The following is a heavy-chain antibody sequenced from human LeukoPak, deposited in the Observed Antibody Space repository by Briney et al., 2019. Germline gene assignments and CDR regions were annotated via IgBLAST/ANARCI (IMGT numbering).Heavy chain of an antibody. V-gene: IGHV4-59*12. CDR2: ISDNGST. D-gene: IGHD3-10*01. CDR1: GGSISRYY. Sequence: SETLSLTCTVSGGSISRYYWSWIRQPPGKELEWIGHISDNGSTNYNPSLKSRVTISVDTSKNQFSLKLSSVTAADTAVYYCARRVKGGVISDDAFDIWGQGTMVTVSS. J-gene: IGHJ3*02. CDR3: ARRVKGGVISDDAFDI.